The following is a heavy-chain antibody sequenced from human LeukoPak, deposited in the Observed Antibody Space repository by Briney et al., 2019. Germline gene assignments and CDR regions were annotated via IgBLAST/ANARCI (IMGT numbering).Heavy chain of an antibody. Sequence: GGSLRLSCAASGFTFSSYAMHWVRQAPGKGLEWVANIKQDGSEKYYVDSVKGRFTISRDNAKNSLYLQMNSLRAEDTAVYYCARFTTTVVTPFDYWGQGTLVTVSS. CDR3: ARFTTTVVTPFDY. CDR2: IKQDGSEK. CDR1: GFTFSSYA. D-gene: IGHD4-23*01. V-gene: IGHV3-7*01. J-gene: IGHJ4*02.